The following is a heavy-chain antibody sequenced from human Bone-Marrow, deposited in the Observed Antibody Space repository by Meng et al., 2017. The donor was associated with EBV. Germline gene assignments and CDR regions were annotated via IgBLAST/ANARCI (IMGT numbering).Heavy chain of an antibody. CDR1: GVTFSGYY. J-gene: IGHJ4*02. Sequence: VPLGESAAGVKERGGSVKVSCKASGVTFSGYYMHWVRQAPGQGLEWMGRINPNSGGTNYAQKFQGRVTMSRDTSISTAYMELSRLRSDDTALYYCARDLTNDYFDYWGQGTLVTVSS. CDR3: ARDLTNDYFDY. V-gene: IGHV1-2*06. CDR2: INPNSGGT. D-gene: IGHD3-3*01.